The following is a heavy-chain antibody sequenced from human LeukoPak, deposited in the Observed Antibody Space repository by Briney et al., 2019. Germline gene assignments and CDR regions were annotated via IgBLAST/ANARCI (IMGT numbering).Heavy chain of an antibody. CDR2: IRSKTHGGTT. V-gene: IGHV3-49*04. J-gene: IGHJ6*02. Sequence: GGSLRLSCAASGFTFSSYWMHWVRQAPGKGLEWVGIIRSKTHGGTTEHAASVKGRFTISRDDSKSIAYLQMNSLKTEDTAVYYCSRSPRGYDYYFYGMDVWGQGTTVTVSS. CDR3: SRSPRGYDYYFYGMDV. CDR1: GFTFSSYW. D-gene: IGHD3-22*01.